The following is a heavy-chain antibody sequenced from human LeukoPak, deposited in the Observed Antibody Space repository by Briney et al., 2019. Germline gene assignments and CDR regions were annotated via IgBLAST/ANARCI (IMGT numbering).Heavy chain of an antibody. V-gene: IGHV1-69*13. Sequence: ASVKVSCKASGGTFSSYAISWVRQAPGQGLEWMGGIIPIFGTANYAQKFQGRVTITADESTSTAYMELSSLRSEDTAVYYCARDVPFVEMATMAAFDIWGQGTMVTVSS. J-gene: IGHJ3*02. CDR3: ARDVPFVEMATMAAFDI. CDR2: IIPIFGTA. CDR1: GGTFSSYA. D-gene: IGHD5-24*01.